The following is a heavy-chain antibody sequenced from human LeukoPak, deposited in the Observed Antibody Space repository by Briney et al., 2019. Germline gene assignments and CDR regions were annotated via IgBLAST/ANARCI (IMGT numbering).Heavy chain of an antibody. D-gene: IGHD3-3*01. J-gene: IGHJ4*02. CDR3: ARHYDFWSGYYDY. Sequence: PSQTLSLTCTVSGGSISTNGYYWSWIRQPPGKGLEWIGYIYYSGDTYYNPSLPSLKSRVTISVDRSRNQFSLKLSSVTAADTAVYYCARHYDFWSGYYDYWGQGTLVTVSS. CDR2: IYYSGDT. CDR1: GGSISTNGYY. V-gene: IGHV4-30-2*01.